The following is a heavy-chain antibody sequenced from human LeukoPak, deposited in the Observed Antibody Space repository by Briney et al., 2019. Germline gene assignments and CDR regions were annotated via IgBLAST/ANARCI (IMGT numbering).Heavy chain of an antibody. Sequence: GGSLRLSCAASGFTFSSYSMNWVRQAPGKGLEWVSAISGSGGSTYYADSVKGRFTISRDNSKNTLYLQMNSLRAEDTAVYYCAKAVAGTRRDDYWGQGTRVTVSS. D-gene: IGHD6-19*01. CDR1: GFTFSSYS. CDR3: AKAVAGTRRDDY. J-gene: IGHJ4*02. CDR2: ISGSGGST. V-gene: IGHV3-23*01.